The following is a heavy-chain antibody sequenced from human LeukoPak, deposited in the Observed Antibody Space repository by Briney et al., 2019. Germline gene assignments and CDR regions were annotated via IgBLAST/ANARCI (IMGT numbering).Heavy chain of an antibody. CDR3: TRDAGGGDCYSCPNWFDP. J-gene: IGHJ5*02. CDR2: INPNSGVT. D-gene: IGHD2-21*02. Sequence: ASVKVSCKASGYTFTGYYMHWVRQAPGQGLEWMGWINPNSGVTKYAQKFQGRVTMTSDTSISTAYMELSRLRSDDTAVYYCTRDAGGGDCYSCPNWFDPWGQGTLVTVSS. V-gene: IGHV1-2*02. CDR1: GYTFTGYY.